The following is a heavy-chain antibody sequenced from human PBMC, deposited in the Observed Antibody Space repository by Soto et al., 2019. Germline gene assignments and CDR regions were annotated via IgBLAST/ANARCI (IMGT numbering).Heavy chain of an antibody. CDR1: GFTFGDYA. Sequence: GGSLRLSCTASGFTFGDYAMSWVRQAPGKGLEWVGFIRSKAYGGTTEYAASVKGRFTISRDDSKSIAYLQMNSLKTEDTAVYYCTRDFHIVVVLPGHPTKYYYGMDVWGQGTTVTVSS. V-gene: IGHV3-49*04. D-gene: IGHD2-2*01. CDR2: IRSKAYGGTT. J-gene: IGHJ6*02. CDR3: TRDFHIVVVLPGHPTKYYYGMDV.